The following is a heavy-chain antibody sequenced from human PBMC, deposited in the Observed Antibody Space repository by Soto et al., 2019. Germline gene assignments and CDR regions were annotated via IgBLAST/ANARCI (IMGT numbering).Heavy chain of an antibody. CDR2: ISNTGNSE. CDR1: RYTFSDYA. D-gene: IGHD3-3*01. CDR3: ARDSYPRNDFWAAYNFDF. Sequence: QVQLVESGGGVVQPGRSLRLSCAASRYTFSDYAIHWVRQAPGKGLEWVAGISNTGNSEHYADSVKGRFTISRDNSRNILYLQMNTLRTEDTAVYYCARDSYPRNDFWAAYNFDFWGRGTLVTVSS. J-gene: IGHJ2*01. V-gene: IGHV3-30-3*01.